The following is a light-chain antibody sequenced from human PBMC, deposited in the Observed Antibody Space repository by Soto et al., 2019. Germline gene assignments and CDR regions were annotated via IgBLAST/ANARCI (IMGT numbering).Light chain of an antibody. CDR2: DVS. CDR1: SSDVGGYNY. J-gene: IGLJ1*01. V-gene: IGLV2-14*01. Sequence: QSVLTQPASVSGSPGQSITISCTGTSSDVGGYNYVSWYQQHPGKAPKLMIYDVSNRPSGVSNRFSGSKSGNKASLTISGLQAVDEADYYCSSYSSSSTSYVFGTGSKVT. CDR3: SSYSSSSTSYV.